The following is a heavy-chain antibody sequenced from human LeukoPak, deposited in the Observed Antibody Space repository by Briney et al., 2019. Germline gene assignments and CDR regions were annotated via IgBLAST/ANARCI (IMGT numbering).Heavy chain of an antibody. Sequence: SETLSLTCTVSGESISGYIWTWIRQPAGKGLEWIGRMYSTGSNNYNPSLKSRVTMSLDTSKNHFSLNLTSVTAADTAVYYCAREPTSGREPTSGRPLDYWGQGTLVTVSS. V-gene: IGHV4-4*07. CDR1: GESISGYI. CDR3: AREPTSGREPTSGRPLDY. CDR2: MYSTGSN. J-gene: IGHJ4*02. D-gene: IGHD5-12*01.